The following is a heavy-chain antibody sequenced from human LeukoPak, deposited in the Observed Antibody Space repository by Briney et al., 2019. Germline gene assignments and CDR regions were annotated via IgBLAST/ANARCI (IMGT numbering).Heavy chain of an antibody. CDR3: ARGIYYGSGSYPPPSDY. V-gene: IGHV4-34*01. Sequence: SETLSLTCAVYGGSFSGYYWSWIRQPPGKGLEWIGEINRSGSTNYNPSLKSRVTISVDTSKNQFSLKLSSVTAADTAVYYCARGIYYGSGSYPPPSDYWGQGTLVTVSS. D-gene: IGHD3-10*01. J-gene: IGHJ4*02. CDR2: INRSGST. CDR1: GGSFSGYY.